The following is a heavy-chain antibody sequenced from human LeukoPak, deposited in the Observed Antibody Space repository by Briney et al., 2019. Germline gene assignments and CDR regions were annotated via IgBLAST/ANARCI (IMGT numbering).Heavy chain of an antibody. V-gene: IGHV1-46*01. D-gene: IGHD3-10*01. CDR1: GYTFTSYY. J-gene: IGHJ6*03. Sequence: GASVKVSCKASGYTFTSYYMHWVRQAPGQGLEWMGIINPSGGSTSYAQKFQGRVTMTRDTSTSTVYMELSSLRSEDTAVYYCARGLRITMVRAYYYYYMDVWGKGTTVTVSS. CDR3: ARGLRITMVRAYYYYYMDV. CDR2: INPSGGST.